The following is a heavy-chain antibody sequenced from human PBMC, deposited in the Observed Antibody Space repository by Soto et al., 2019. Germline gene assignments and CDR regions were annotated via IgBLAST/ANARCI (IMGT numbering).Heavy chain of an antibody. D-gene: IGHD2-15*01. V-gene: IGHV4-4*02. Sequence: SETLSLTCAVSGGSISSSNWWSWVRQPPGKGLEWIGEIYHSGSTNYNPSLKSRVTISVDKSKNQFSLKLSPVTAADTAVYYCASLILGYCSGGSCYDYWGQGTLVTVSS. CDR2: IYHSGST. CDR3: ASLILGYCSGGSCYDY. CDR1: GGSISSSNW. J-gene: IGHJ4*02.